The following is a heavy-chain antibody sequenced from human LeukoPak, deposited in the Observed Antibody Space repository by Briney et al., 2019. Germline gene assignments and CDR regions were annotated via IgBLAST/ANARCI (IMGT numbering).Heavy chain of an antibody. D-gene: IGHD3-16*01. J-gene: IGHJ4*02. CDR2: IYYSGST. CDR3: ARLTYGASNRDY. CDR1: GGSISNYY. V-gene: IGHV4-59*08. Sequence: PSETLSLTCTVSGGSISNYYWSWIRQPPGKGLEWIGYIYYSGSTNYNPSLKSRVTISIDTSKNQFSLKLSSVTAADTAVYYCARLTYGASNRDYWGQGTLVTVSS.